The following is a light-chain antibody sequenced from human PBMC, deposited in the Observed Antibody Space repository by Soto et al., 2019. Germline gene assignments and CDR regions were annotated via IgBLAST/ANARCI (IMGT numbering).Light chain of an antibody. CDR2: DGS. J-gene: IGLJ1*01. CDR1: SSDVGGYNY. V-gene: IGLV2-14*01. CDR3: SSYTSSSTLL. Sequence: QSALTQPASVSGSPGQSITISCTGTSSDVGGYNYVSWYQQHPGKAPKLMIYDGSKRPSGVSNRFSGSKSGNTASLTISGLQAEDEADYCCSSYTSSSTLLFGPGTKLTVL.